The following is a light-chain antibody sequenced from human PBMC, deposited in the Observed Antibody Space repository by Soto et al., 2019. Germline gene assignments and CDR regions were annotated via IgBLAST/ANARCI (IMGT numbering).Light chain of an antibody. CDR2: GNN. Sequence: QSVLTQPPSVSGAPGQKVTISCTRSSSNIGAAYDVHWYQHLPGTAPKLLIYGNNNRPSGVPDRFSGSKSATSASLAITGLQAEAEADYYCQSYDSRLSGWVFGGGPKLTVL. CDR1: SSNIGAAYD. CDR3: QSYDSRLSGWV. V-gene: IGLV1-40*01. J-gene: IGLJ3*02.